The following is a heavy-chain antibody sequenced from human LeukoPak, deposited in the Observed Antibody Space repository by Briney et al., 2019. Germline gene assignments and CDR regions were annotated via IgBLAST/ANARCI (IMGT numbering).Heavy chain of an antibody. Sequence: TGGSLRLSCAASGFTFSSYSMNWVRQALGKGLEWVSSISSSSSYIYYADSVKGRFTISRDNAKNSLYLQMNSLGVEDTAVYYCARTGNDDTLTGYSFDYWGQGTLVTVSS. CDR2: ISSSSSYI. V-gene: IGHV3-21*01. J-gene: IGHJ4*02. CDR1: GFTFSSYS. D-gene: IGHD3-9*01. CDR3: ARTGNDDTLTGYSFDY.